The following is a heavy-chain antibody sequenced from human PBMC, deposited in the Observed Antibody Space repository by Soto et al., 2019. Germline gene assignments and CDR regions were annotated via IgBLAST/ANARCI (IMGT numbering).Heavy chain of an antibody. Sequence: GGSVRLSCIVSGFTFGDYTMSWFRQAPGKGLEWVGFIRNKAYGGSTEYAASVKDRFTISRDDSKSVAYLQMNSLKTEDTAVYYCSRGGTGYSSDWYVYWGQGTLVTVSS. CDR1: GFTFGDYT. J-gene: IGHJ4*02. D-gene: IGHD6-19*01. V-gene: IGHV3-49*03. CDR2: IRNKAYGGST. CDR3: SRGGTGYSSDWYVY.